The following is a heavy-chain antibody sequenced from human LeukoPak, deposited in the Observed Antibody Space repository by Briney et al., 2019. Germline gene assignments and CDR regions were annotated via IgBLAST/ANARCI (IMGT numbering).Heavy chain of an antibody. CDR2: ISAYNGNT. D-gene: IGHD3-10*01. CDR1: GYTFTSYS. CDR3: ASRGLHRYYFDY. J-gene: IGHJ4*02. Sequence: ALVKVSCKASGYTFTSYSISWVRQAPGQGLEWMGWISAYNGNTNYAQKLQGRVTMTTDTSTSTAYMELRSLRSDDTAVYYCASRGLHRYYFDYWGQGTLVTVSS. V-gene: IGHV1-18*01.